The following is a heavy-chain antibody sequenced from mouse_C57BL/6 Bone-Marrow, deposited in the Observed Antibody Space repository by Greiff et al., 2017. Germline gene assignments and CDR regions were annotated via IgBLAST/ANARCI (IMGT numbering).Heavy chain of an antibody. Sequence: VQLQQPGPVLVKPGASVKMSCKASGYTFTDYYMNWVKQSHGKSLEWIGIINPYNGGTSYNQKFKGKATLPVDKSSSTAYMELNSLTSEDSAVYYCAGEGYYYYDFWGRGTTLTVSS. V-gene: IGHV1-19*01. CDR3: AGEGYYYYDF. J-gene: IGHJ2*01. D-gene: IGHD2-3*01. CDR2: INPYNGGT. CDR1: GYTFTDYY.